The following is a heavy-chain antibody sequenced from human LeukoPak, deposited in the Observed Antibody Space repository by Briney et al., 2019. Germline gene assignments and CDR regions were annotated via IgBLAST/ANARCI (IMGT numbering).Heavy chain of an antibody. CDR3: AKRPSDYGDYVSYFDY. CDR1: GFSFISYG. J-gene: IGHJ4*02. CDR2: ISDDGRSK. V-gene: IGHV3-30*18. D-gene: IGHD4-17*01. Sequence: PGGSLRLSCAASGFSFISYGMHWVRQAPGKGLEGVGVISDDGRSKDYADSVKGRLTTSRENSKDTLYLQMNRLRDEDTAVYYCAKRPSDYGDYVSYFDYWGQGTLVAVSS.